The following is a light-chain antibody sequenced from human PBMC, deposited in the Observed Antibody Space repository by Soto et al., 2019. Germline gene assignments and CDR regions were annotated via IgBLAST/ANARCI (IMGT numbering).Light chain of an antibody. Sequence: DIQMTQSPSTLSASVGDRVTITCRASQSISRWLAWYQQKPGKAPKLLISEVSTLQSGVPSRFSGSGSGTEFTLTIRRLQPDDFASYYCQQYLRLVTFGGGTKVEI. CDR2: EVS. V-gene: IGKV1-5*03. CDR3: QQYLRLVT. J-gene: IGKJ4*01. CDR1: QSISRW.